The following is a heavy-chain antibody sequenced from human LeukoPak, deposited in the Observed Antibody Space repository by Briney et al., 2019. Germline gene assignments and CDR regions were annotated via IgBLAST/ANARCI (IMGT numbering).Heavy chain of an antibody. CDR3: ARASGDYDAFDI. J-gene: IGHJ3*02. CDR2: IDPNSGGT. CDR1: GYTFTGYY. D-gene: IGHD4-17*01. V-gene: IGHV1-2*02. Sequence: ASVKVSCKTSGYTFTGYYMHWVRQAPGQGLEWMGWIDPNSGGTNYAQRFQGRVTMTRDTSISTVYMELSSLRSDDTAVYYCARASGDYDAFDIWGQGTVVTVSS.